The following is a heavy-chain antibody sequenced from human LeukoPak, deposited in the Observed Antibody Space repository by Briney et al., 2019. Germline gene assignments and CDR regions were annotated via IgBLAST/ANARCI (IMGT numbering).Heavy chain of an antibody. Sequence: GESLKISCKGSGYSFTSYWIGWVRQMPGKGLEWMGIIYPSDSDTRYSPSFQGQVTISADKSINTAYLQWSSLKASDTAMYFCATSESQTKFDYWGKGTQVIVSS. V-gene: IGHV5-51*01. CDR1: GYSFTSYW. CDR2: IYPSDSDT. J-gene: IGHJ4*02. D-gene: IGHD1/OR15-1a*01. CDR3: ATSESQTKFDY.